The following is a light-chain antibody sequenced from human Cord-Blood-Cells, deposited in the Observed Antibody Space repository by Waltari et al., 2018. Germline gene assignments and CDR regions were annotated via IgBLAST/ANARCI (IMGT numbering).Light chain of an antibody. J-gene: IGKJ3*01. V-gene: IGKV1-5*01. CDR3: QQYNSYSSVT. CDR1: QSISSW. Sequence: DIQMTQSPSTLSASVGDRVTITCRASQSISSWLAWYQQKQGKAPKLLIYDASSLESGVPSMFTGSGSGTEFTLTISSLQPDDFATYYCQQYNSYSSVTFVPGTKVDIK. CDR2: DAS.